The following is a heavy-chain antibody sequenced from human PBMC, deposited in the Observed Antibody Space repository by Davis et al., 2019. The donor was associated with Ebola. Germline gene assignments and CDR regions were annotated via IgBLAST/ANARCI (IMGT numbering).Heavy chain of an antibody. CDR3: AKVDTAMVNHYYYGMDV. D-gene: IGHD5-18*01. Sequence: GGSLRLSCAASGFFFSDAWMSWVRQAPGKGLEWVGRIKSKSDGGTTDYAAPVKGRFSISRDDSKNTLYLQMHGLKTEDTAVYYCAKVDTAMVNHYYYGMDVWGKGTTVTVSS. CDR2: IKSKSDGGTT. J-gene: IGHJ6*04. V-gene: IGHV3-15*01. CDR1: GFFFSDAW.